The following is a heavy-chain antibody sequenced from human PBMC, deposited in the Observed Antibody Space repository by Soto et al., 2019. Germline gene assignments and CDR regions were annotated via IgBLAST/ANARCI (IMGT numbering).Heavy chain of an antibody. CDR3: ARAFDGFWSGYRSGGMDV. V-gene: IGHV1-2*04. CDR2: INPNSGGT. Sequence: ASVKVSCKASGYTFTGYYMHWVRQAPGQGLEWMGWINPNSGGTNYAQKFQGWVTMTRDTSISTAYMELSRLRSDDTAVYYCARAFDGFWSGYRSGGMDVWGHGTTVTVSS. J-gene: IGHJ6*02. D-gene: IGHD3-3*01. CDR1: GYTFTGYY.